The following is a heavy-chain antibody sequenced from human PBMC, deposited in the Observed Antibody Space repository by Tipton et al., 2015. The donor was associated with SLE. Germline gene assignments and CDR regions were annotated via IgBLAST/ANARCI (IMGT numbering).Heavy chain of an antibody. J-gene: IGHJ6*02. V-gene: IGHV4-59*08. CDR3: ARSTTLQGRMAV. CDR2: IYYGGHT. Sequence: TLSLTCTVSGGAISSYYWSWVRQPPGKGLEWIGYIYYGGHTKYNPSHMSRAAISVDTSKDQFYLNLNSVTAADTAVYYCARSTTLQGRMAVWGQGTTVTVSS. CDR1: GGAISSYY. D-gene: IGHD1-1*01.